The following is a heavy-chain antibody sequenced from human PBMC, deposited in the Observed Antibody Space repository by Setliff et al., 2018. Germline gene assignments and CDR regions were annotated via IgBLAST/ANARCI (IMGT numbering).Heavy chain of an antibody. CDR3: VRAGFDAISNGLDY. J-gene: IGHJ4*02. CDR1: GYIFTGYY. CDR2: ISPHTGGT. V-gene: IGHV1-2*06. Sequence: ASVKVSCKASGYIFTGYYMHWVRQAPGQGLEWMGRISPHTGGTNSAQKFQGRVTMTRDTSVSTVYMELNSLRSDDTAVYYCVRAGFDAISNGLDYWGQGALVTVSS. D-gene: IGHD3-3*01.